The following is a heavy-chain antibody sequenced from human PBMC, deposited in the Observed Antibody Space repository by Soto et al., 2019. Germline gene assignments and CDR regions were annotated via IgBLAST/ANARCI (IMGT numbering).Heavy chain of an antibody. Sequence: GGSLRLSCAASGFTFSDYYMSWIRQAPGKGLEWVSYISSSGSTIYYADSVKGRFTISRDNAKNSLYLQMNSLRAEDTAVYYCARDPTSSSSWSRDFDYWGQGTLVTVSS. V-gene: IGHV3-11*01. D-gene: IGHD6-13*01. CDR3: ARDPTSSSSWSRDFDY. CDR1: GFTFSDYY. J-gene: IGHJ4*02. CDR2: ISSSGSTI.